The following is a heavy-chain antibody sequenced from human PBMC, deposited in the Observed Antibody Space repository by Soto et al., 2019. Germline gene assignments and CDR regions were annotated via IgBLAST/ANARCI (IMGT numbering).Heavy chain of an antibody. V-gene: IGHV3-23*01. CDR2: ISGSGGST. CDR3: AKDPLAIQLWPKSYFDY. J-gene: IGHJ4*02. CDR1: GFTFSSYA. D-gene: IGHD5-18*01. Sequence: GGSLRLSCAASGFTFSSYAMSWVRQAPGKGLEWVSAISGSGGSTYYADSVKGRFTISRDNSKNTLYLQMNSLRAEDTAVYYCAKDPLAIQLWPKSYFDYWGQGTLVTVSS.